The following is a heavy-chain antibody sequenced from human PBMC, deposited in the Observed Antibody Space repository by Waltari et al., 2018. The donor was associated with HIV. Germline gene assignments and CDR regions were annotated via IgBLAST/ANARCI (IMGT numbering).Heavy chain of an antibody. V-gene: IGHV3-15*01. CDR3: TTIQFYYVFEV. CDR1: GFTFSNAW. J-gene: IGHJ4*02. CDR2: IKTKTDGGTV. D-gene: IGHD3-10*02. Sequence: EVQLVESGGGLGKPGGSLRLSCVVSGFTFSNAWMSWVRQAQGRGLGWVGRIKTKTDGGTVDYAAPVTGRFTISRDDSQSTLYLEINSLKTEDTAVYYCTTIQFYYVFEVWGQGTLVTVSS.